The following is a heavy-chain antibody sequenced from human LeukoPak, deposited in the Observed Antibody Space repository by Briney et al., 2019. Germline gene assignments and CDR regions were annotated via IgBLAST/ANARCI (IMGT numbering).Heavy chain of an antibody. Sequence: GGSLRLSCAASGFSVSDHYMDWVRQAPGKGLQWFGRTRNKANSYTRDFAATVKGRFTISRDESKKSLYLQMSSLKTEDSAVYYCVRVQSGGAFDIWGQGTMVRVSS. CDR3: VRVQSGGAFDI. D-gene: IGHD1-26*01. J-gene: IGHJ3*02. CDR2: TRNKANSYTR. CDR1: GFSVSDHY. V-gene: IGHV3-72*01.